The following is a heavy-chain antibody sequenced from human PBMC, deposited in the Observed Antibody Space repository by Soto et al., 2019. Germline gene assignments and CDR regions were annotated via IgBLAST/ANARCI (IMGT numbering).Heavy chain of an antibody. CDR1: GYTFTTYD. J-gene: IGHJ6*02. CDR3: ARERKFDFWRKGLDV. V-gene: IGHV1-8*01. D-gene: IGHD3-3*01. CDR2: MDTNSGST. Sequence: QAQLVQSGAEVRKPGASVKVSCKASGYTFTTYDINWVRQAPGQGLEWLGWMDTNSGSTGYAQNFQGRITMTRNITINTAHMELSSLQSEYTAVYYCARERKFDFWRKGLDVCGQGTTVTVSS.